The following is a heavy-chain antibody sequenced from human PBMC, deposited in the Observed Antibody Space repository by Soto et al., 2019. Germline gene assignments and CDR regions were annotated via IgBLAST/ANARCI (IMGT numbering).Heavy chain of an antibody. Sequence: SETRCLTWSVSGGSISRYYCIWIRQPPGKGLEWIGYIYYSGSTNYNPSLKSRVTISVDTSKTQFSLKLSSVTAADTAVYYCANKSYGYTFYDYWGQGTLVSSPQ. CDR3: ANKSYGYTFYDY. J-gene: IGHJ4*02. CDR1: GGSISRYY. CDR2: IYYSGST. V-gene: IGHV4-59*08. D-gene: IGHD5-18*01.